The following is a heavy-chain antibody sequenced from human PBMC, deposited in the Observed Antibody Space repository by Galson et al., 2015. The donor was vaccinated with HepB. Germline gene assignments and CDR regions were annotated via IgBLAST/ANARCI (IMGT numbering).Heavy chain of an antibody. Sequence: SVKVSCKASGYTFTSYGISWVRQAPGQGLEWMGWMNPNSGNTGYAQKFQGRVTMTRNTSISTAYMELSSLRSEDTAVYYCARARIQLWLLYYHYYMDVWGKGTTVTVSS. D-gene: IGHD5-18*01. V-gene: IGHV1-8*02. J-gene: IGHJ6*03. CDR3: ARARIQLWLLYYHYYMDV. CDR1: GYTFTSYG. CDR2: MNPNSGNT.